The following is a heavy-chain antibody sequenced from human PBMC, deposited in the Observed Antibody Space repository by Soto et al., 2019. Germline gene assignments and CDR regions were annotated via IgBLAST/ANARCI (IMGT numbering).Heavy chain of an antibody. V-gene: IGHV3-48*02. J-gene: IGHJ4*02. CDR1: GFSFSDYS. Sequence: LVESGGALVYPGGSLRLSGIASGFSFSDYSMNWVRQAPGKGLQWVSYISSSSDKTYYADSVKGRFTVSRDNAKNALFLEMNSLRDDDTATYYCARLPKGSLVTAWGQGTRVTVSS. CDR2: ISSSSDKT. CDR3: ARLPKGSLVTA. D-gene: IGHD2-21*02.